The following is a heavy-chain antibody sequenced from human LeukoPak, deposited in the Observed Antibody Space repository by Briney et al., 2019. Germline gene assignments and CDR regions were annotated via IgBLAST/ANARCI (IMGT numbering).Heavy chain of an antibody. CDR3: TTDGLYCSSTSCYSLTDY. J-gene: IGHJ4*02. Sequence: GGSLRLSCAASGFTFSNAWMSWVRQAPGKGLEWVGRIKSKTDGGTTDYAAPVKGRFTISRDDSKKTLYLQMNSLKTEDTAVYYCTTDGLYCSSTSCYSLTDYWGQGTLVTVSS. CDR2: IKSKTDGGTT. V-gene: IGHV3-15*01. D-gene: IGHD2-2*01. CDR1: GFTFSNAW.